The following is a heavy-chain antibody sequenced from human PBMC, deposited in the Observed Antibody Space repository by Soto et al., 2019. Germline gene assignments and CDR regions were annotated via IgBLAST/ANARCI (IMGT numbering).Heavy chain of an antibody. V-gene: IGHV4-31*03. CDR2: ISHSGNP. CDR1: GASISDVGYY. Sequence: QLQLQESGPGLVKPSQTVSLTCTVSGASISDVGYYWTWIRQHPEKGLEWIGYISHSGNPYYNPSLTSRFILTLDTSKNQFSLKVSYVTAADTAKYYCAREGPGFNGFEFWGQGILVSVSA. D-gene: IGHD5-12*01. CDR3: AREGPGFNGFEF. J-gene: IGHJ4*02.